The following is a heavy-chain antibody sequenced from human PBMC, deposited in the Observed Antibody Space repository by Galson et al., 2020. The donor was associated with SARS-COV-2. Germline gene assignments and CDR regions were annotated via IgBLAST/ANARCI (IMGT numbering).Heavy chain of an antibody. V-gene: IGHV4-59*01. CDR2: IYYIGGT. J-gene: IGHJ4*02. CDR1: GGSIRSYY. D-gene: IGHD6-19*01. CDR3: ATSYSSGWYAFDY. Sequence: EPSETRSLTCTVSGGSIRSYYWSWIRQPPGKGLEWIGYIYYIGGTNYNPSLKSRVSISVDTSKNQFSLNLTSVTAADTAVYYCATSYSSGWYAFDYWGRGALGTVSS.